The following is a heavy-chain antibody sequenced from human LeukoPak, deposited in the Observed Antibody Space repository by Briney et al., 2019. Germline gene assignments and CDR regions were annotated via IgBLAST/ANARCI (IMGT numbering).Heavy chain of an antibody. V-gene: IGHV1-58*02. J-gene: IGHJ6*02. CDR2: IVVGSGNT. Sequence: ASVKVSCKASGFTFTSSAMQWVRQARGQRLEWIGWIVVGSGNTNYAQKFQERVTITRDMSTSTAYMELSSLRSEDTAVYYCARDGDYGDYGMDVWGQGTTVTVSS. CDR3: ARDGDYGDYGMDV. CDR1: GFTFTSSA. D-gene: IGHD4-17*01.